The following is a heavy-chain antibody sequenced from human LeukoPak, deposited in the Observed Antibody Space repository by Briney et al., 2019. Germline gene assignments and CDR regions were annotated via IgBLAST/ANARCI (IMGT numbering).Heavy chain of an antibody. Sequence: GGSLRLSCAASGFTFSSYWMSWVRQAPGKGLEWVAHIKQDGSEKYYVDSVKGRFTIYRDKDKNSLYLQMNSLRAEDTALYYCAKDILGTTDYWGQGTLVTVSS. CDR3: AKDILGTTDY. CDR1: GFTFSSYW. D-gene: IGHD1-7*01. V-gene: IGHV3-7*03. J-gene: IGHJ4*02. CDR2: IKQDGSEK.